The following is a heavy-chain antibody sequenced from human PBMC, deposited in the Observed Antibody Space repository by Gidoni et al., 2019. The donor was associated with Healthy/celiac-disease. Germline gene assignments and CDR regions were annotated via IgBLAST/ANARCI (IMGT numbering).Heavy chain of an antibody. Sequence: QLQLQESGPGLVKPSGTLSLTCTFAGASIRGSYYWGWIRQPPGKGLEWIGSIYYSGTTYYNPSLKSRVALSVDTSRNQFSLDLSSVTASDTAVYYCARTGGPMVRGVENWFGPWGQGTLVTVSS. D-gene: IGHD3-10*01. V-gene: IGHV4-39*01. CDR1: GASIRGSYY. CDR3: ARTGGPMVRGVENWFGP. CDR2: IYYSGTT. J-gene: IGHJ5*02.